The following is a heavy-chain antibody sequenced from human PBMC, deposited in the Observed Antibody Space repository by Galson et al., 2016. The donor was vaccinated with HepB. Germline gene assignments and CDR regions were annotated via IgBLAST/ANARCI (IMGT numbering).Heavy chain of an antibody. V-gene: IGHV3-30*04. D-gene: IGHD3-9*01. J-gene: IGHJ4*02. Sequence: SLRLSCATSGFTFSGYAMHWVRQAPGNGLEWVAVVSRDGNKRYYADSMNGRFTISRDNSKSTLDLLISSLRLEGTAVYYCVRVGGVLRYFDWLRNWGQGTLVTVS. CDR2: VSRDGNKR. CDR3: VRVGGVLRYFDWLRN. CDR1: GFTFSGYA.